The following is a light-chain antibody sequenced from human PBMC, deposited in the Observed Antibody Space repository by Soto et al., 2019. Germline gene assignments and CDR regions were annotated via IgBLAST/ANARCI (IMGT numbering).Light chain of an antibody. Sequence: DIQLTQSPSFLSASVGDRVTITCRASQDISSYLAWYQQKPGKAHKLLIYAASTLQSGVPSRFSGSGSGTEFTLTISSLQPEDFATYYCQHLNTYPLTFGGGTKVEIK. V-gene: IGKV1-9*01. CDR2: AAS. CDR1: QDISSY. J-gene: IGKJ4*01. CDR3: QHLNTYPLT.